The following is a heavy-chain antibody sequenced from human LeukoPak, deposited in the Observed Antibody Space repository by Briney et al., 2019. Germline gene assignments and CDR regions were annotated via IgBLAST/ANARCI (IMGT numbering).Heavy chain of an antibody. Sequence: VASVKVSCKASGYAFTGYYMHWVRQAPGQGLEWMGWINPNSGDTNYAQKFQGRVTMTRDTSISTAYMELSSLRFDDTAVYYCVRMGSGSLRWGMDVWGQGTTVSVSS. V-gene: IGHV1-2*02. CDR1: GYAFTGYY. J-gene: IGHJ6*02. CDR3: VRMGSGSLRWGMDV. D-gene: IGHD3-10*01. CDR2: INPNSGDT.